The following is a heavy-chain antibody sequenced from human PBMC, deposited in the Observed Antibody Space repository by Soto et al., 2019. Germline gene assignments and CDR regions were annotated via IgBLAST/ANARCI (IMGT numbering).Heavy chain of an antibody. CDR1: GYTFTSYG. V-gene: IGHV1-18*01. CDR3: ARDWMTTVTKWFDP. CDR2: ISAYNGNT. D-gene: IGHD4-17*01. Sequence: AASVKVSCKASGYTFTSYGISWVRQAPGQGLEWMGWISAYNGNTNYAQKLQGRVTMTTDTSTSTAYMELRSLRSDDTAVYYCARDWMTTVTKWFDPWGQGLLVTVSS. J-gene: IGHJ5*02.